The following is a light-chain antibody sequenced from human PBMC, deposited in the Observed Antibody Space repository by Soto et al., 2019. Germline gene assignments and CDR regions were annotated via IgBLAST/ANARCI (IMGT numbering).Light chain of an antibody. J-gene: IGKJ1*01. CDR2: GAF. V-gene: IGKV3-15*01. CDR3: QQYFEWPPMT. CDR1: ETVATN. Sequence: EVVMTQSPATLSASPGERATLSCWASETVATNLAWYQQKPGQAPRLLISGAFTRAAGISDRFRGSGSGTEFTLTISSLRSEDSGIYYCQQYFEWPPMTFGQGTKVEI.